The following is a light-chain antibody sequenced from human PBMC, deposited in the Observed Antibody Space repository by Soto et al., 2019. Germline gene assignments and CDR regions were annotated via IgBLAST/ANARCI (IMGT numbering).Light chain of an antibody. CDR1: QSISSW. V-gene: IGKV1-5*01. Sequence: DIQMTQSPSTLSASVGDRVTITCRASQSISSWLAWYQQEPGKAPRLLIYDASILESGVPSRFSGSGSGTEFTLTISSLKPDDFATYYCQQYNSFSGTFGQGTKV. J-gene: IGKJ1*01. CDR2: DAS. CDR3: QQYNSFSGT.